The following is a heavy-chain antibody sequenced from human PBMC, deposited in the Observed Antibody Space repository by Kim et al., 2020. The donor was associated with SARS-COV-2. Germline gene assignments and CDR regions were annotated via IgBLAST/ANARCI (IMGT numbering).Heavy chain of an antibody. D-gene: IGHD1-20*01. J-gene: IGHJ4*02. Sequence: GGSTDSADSVKGPFTIPRDNSRTTLYLQMNNRSGEDTAIYYCALNWKCDYWGQGTLVTVSS. V-gene: IGHV3-23*01. CDR2: GGST. CDR3: ALNWKCDY.